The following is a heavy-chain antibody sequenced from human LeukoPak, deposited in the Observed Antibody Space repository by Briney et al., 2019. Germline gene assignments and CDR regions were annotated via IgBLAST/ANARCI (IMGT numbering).Heavy chain of an antibody. CDR3: ARGRGGPLAAAGTEVRYYFDS. Sequence: SETLSLTCAVSGYSISSAYSWGWIRQPPGKGLEWNATIYHSGGTYYNPSLQSRVTISVDTSENQFSLNLNSVTAADTAVYYCARGRGGPLAAAGTEVRYYFDSWGQGTLVTVSS. CDR2: IYHSGGT. J-gene: IGHJ4*02. V-gene: IGHV4-38-2*01. D-gene: IGHD6-13*01. CDR1: GYSISSAYS.